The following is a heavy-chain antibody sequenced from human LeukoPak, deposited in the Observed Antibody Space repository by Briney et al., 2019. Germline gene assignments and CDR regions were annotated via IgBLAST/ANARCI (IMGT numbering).Heavy chain of an antibody. J-gene: IGHJ4*02. V-gene: IGHV3-66*01. Sequence: GGSLRLSCAASGFXVSSNYISWVRQAPGKGLEWVSVIYSGGSTYYADSVKGRFTISRDNSKNTLYLQINSLRAEDTAVYYCARVPTGGYYFDYWGQGTLVTVSS. CDR2: IYSGGST. CDR3: ARVPTGGYYFDY. CDR1: GFXVSSNY. D-gene: IGHD1-1*01.